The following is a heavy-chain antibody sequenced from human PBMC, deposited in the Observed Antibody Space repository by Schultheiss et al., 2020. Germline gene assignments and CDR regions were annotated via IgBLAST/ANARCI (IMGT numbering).Heavy chain of an antibody. D-gene: IGHD3-16*01. CDR2: IYHSGST. CDR3: AGDYVWGSFPY. J-gene: IGHJ4*02. Sequence: SETLSLTCAVSGYSISSGYYWGWIRQPPGKGLEWIGSIYHSGSTNYNPSLKSRVTMSVDTSKNQFSLKLSSVTAADTAVYYCAGDYVWGSFPYWGQGTLVNV. V-gene: IGHV4-38-2*01. CDR1: GYSISSGYY.